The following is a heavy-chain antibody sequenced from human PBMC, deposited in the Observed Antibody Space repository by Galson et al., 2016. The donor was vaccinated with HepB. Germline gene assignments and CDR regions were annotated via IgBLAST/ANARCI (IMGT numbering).Heavy chain of an antibody. V-gene: IGHV1-2*02. CDR1: GYTFAAYC. CDR3: ARDGVYYGSGKGWFDP. J-gene: IGHJ5*02. D-gene: IGHD3-10*01. CDR2: INPNSGGT. Sequence: SVKVSCKASGYTFAAYCVHWVRQAPGQGLEWMGWINPNSGGTNYAQNFQGRVTRTRDTSISTAYMELSGLRSDDPAVHYCARDGVYYGSGKGWFDPWGQGTLVTVSS.